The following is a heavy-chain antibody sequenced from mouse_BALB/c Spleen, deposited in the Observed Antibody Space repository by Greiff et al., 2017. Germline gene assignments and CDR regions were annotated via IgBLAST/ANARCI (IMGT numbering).Heavy chain of an antibody. CDR1: GYTFTSYW. CDR2: INPSTGYT. J-gene: IGHJ2*01. CDR3: AREREYYFDY. Sequence: QVQLQHSGAELAKPGASVKMSCKPSGYTFTSYWMHWVKQRPGQGLEWIGYINPSTGYTEYNQKFKDKATLTADKSSSTAYMQLSSLTSEDSAVYYCAREREYYFDYWGQGTTLTVSS. V-gene: IGHV1-7*01.